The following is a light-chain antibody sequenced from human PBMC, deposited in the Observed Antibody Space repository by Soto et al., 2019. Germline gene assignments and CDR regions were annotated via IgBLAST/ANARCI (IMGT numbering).Light chain of an antibody. J-gene: IGKJ4*01. CDR3: QQRRNWPQIT. V-gene: IGKV3-11*01. CDR2: DAS. Sequence: EIVLTQSPATLSLSPGERATLSCRASQSVSKYLAWYQQKPGQAPRLLIHDASNRATGIPARFSGCGSGTDFTLTIISLEPEDFGVYYCQQRRNWPQITFGGGTKVEIK. CDR1: QSVSKY.